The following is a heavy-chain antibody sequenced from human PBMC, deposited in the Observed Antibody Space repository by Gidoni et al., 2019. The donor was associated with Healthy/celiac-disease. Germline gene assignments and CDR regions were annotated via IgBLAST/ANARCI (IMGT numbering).Heavy chain of an antibody. D-gene: IGHD2-21*01. CDR1: GFTFSSYW. V-gene: IGHV3-7*01. Sequence: EVQLVESGGGLVQPGGSLRFSCSASGFTFSSYWMSWVRQAPGKGLEWVANIKQDGSEKYYVDSVKGRFTISRDNAKNSLYLKMNSLRAEDTAVYYCARDLWKANWYFDLWGRGTLVTVSS. CDR3: ARDLWKANWYFDL. J-gene: IGHJ2*01. CDR2: IKQDGSEK.